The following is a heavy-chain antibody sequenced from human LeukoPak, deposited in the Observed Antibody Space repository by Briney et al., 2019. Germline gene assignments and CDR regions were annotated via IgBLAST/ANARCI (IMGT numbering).Heavy chain of an antibody. Sequence: ASVKVSCKASGYTFTSYGISWVRQAPGQGLEWMGWISAYNGNTNYAQKLRGRVTMTTDTSTSTAYMELRSLRSDDTAVYYCARDYYDSSGDMDYYYYGMDVWGQGTTVTVSS. CDR2: ISAYNGNT. CDR1: GYTFTSYG. CDR3: ARDYYDSSGDMDYYYYGMDV. V-gene: IGHV1-18*01. J-gene: IGHJ6*02. D-gene: IGHD3-22*01.